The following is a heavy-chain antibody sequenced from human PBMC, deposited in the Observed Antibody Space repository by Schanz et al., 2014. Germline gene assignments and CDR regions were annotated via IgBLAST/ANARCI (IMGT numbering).Heavy chain of an antibody. Sequence: DVQLLESGGGLVQPGESLRLSCAASGFTFSDHYMDWVRQAPGKGLEWVGRITNKPNNYNTEYAASVKGRFTISRDDSRNSLYLQMSSLKTEDTAVYYCTTVERITIFEVVPYYYYYMDVWGKGTTVTVSS. CDR2: ITNKPNNYNT. J-gene: IGHJ6*03. CDR1: GFTFSDHY. V-gene: IGHV3-72*01. D-gene: IGHD3-3*01. CDR3: TTVERITIFEVVPYYYYYMDV.